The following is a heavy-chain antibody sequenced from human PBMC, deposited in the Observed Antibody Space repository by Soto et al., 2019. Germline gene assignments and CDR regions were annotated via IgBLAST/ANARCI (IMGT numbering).Heavy chain of an antibody. J-gene: IGHJ5*02. V-gene: IGHV4-31*03. CDR3: ARAGPASKGRYCSSTSCPYGP. Sequence: TLCLTCTVSGDPISRGGYSWCWIRQHPGKGLEWIGYIYYSGSTYYNPSLKSRVTISVDTSKNQFSLKLSSVTAADTAVYYCARAGPASKGRYCSSTSCPYGPWGQGTLVTVSS. CDR1: GDPISRGGYS. CDR2: IYYSGST. D-gene: IGHD2-2*01.